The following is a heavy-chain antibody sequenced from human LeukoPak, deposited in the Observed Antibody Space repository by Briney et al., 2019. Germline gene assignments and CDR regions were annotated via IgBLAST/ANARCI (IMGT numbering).Heavy chain of an antibody. J-gene: IGHJ4*02. Sequence: PGGSLRLSCAASGFTFSSYAVHWVRQAPGKGLEWVAVISYDGSNKYYADSVKGRFTISRDNSKNTLYLQMNSLRAEDTAVYYCARVSDFWSGYYFDYWGQGTLVTVSS. CDR2: ISYDGSNK. D-gene: IGHD3-3*01. V-gene: IGHV3-30-3*01. CDR1: GFTFSSYA. CDR3: ARVSDFWSGYYFDY.